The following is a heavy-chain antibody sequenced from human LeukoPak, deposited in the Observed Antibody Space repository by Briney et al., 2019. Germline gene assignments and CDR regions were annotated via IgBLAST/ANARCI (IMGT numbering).Heavy chain of an antibody. J-gene: IGHJ4*02. D-gene: IGHD1-26*01. CDR2: IIPIFGTA. Sequence: SVKVSCKASGGTFSSYAISWVRQAPGQGLEWMGGIIPIFGTANYAQKFQGRVTITTDESTSTAYMELSSLRSEDTAVFYCAGSYSGSYSEFDYWGQGTLVTVSS. CDR1: GGTFSSYA. V-gene: IGHV1-69*05. CDR3: AGSYSGSYSEFDY.